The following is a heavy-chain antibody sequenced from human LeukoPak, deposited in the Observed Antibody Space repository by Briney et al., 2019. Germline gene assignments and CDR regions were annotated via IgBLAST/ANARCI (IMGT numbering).Heavy chain of an antibody. CDR2: MNPNSGNT. J-gene: IGHJ5*02. CDR3: ARDHCSSTSCYWFDP. D-gene: IGHD2-2*01. V-gene: IGHV1-8*02. CDR1: GYTFTSYD. Sequence: ASVKVSCKASGYTFTSYDINWVRQATGQGLEWMGWMNPNSGNTGYAQKFQGRVTMTRDTSTSTVYMELSSLRSEDTAIYYCARDHCSSTSCYWFDPWGQGTLVTVPS.